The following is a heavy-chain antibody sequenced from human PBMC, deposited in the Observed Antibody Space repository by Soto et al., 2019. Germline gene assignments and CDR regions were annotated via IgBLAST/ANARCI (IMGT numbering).Heavy chain of an antibody. J-gene: IGHJ4*02. Sequence: QLQLQESGPGLVKPSETLSLTCTVSGGSITRNNHYWGWIRQSPGKGLEWIGSILYSGSINYNPSPKSRVNISVETSKNQFSLKMSSVTAADTAVYYCARLGSSGWYQGSYFDYWGQGTLVTVSS. CDR1: GGSITRNNHY. V-gene: IGHV4-39*01. CDR2: ILYSGSI. CDR3: ARLGSSGWYQGSYFDY. D-gene: IGHD6-19*01.